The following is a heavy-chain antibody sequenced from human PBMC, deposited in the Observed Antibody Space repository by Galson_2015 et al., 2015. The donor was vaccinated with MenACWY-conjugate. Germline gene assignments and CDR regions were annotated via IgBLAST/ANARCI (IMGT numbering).Heavy chain of an antibody. CDR1: GFTFSNAW. V-gene: IGHV3-15*07. CDR2: IKSKTDGGTT. J-gene: IGHJ4*02. Sequence: SLRLSCAASGFTFSNAWMNWVRQAPGKGLEWVGRIKSKTDGGTTDYAAPVKGRFTISRDDSKNTLYLQMNSLKTEDTAVYYCTTAGQEGHYYDSSGPDFDYWGQGTLVTVSS. CDR3: TTAGQEGHYYDSSGPDFDY. D-gene: IGHD3-22*01.